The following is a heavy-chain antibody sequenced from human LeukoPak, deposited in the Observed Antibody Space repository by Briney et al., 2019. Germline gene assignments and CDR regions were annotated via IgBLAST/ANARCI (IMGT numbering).Heavy chain of an antibody. CDR1: GDSISSSNCY. J-gene: IGHJ4*02. V-gene: IGHV4-39*07. CDR2: IIYSGTT. D-gene: IGHD4-11*01. Sequence: SETLSLTCTVSGDSISSSNCYWAWLRQPPGKGLEWIASIIYSGTTFYNPSLKSRVTISVHAYKHRFSLKLNSVTAADTAMYYCARPYSGGQGAYYWGQGTLVTVSS. CDR3: ARPYSGGQGAYY.